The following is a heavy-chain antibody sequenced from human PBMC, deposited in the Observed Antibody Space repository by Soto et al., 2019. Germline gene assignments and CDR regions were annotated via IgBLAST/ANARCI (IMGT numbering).Heavy chain of an antibody. CDR2: LYYTGST. CDR3: ARVGATVTSQALGFDH. J-gene: IGHJ4*02. Sequence: PSETLSLTCTVSGCSISSHYWSWVRQPPGKGLEWIGYLYYTGSTNYNASLKSQVTMSLDTSKNQFSLMLTSVAAADTAVYYCARVGATVTSQALGFDHWGQGTLVTVSS. V-gene: IGHV4-59*11. CDR1: GCSISSHY. D-gene: IGHD4-17*01.